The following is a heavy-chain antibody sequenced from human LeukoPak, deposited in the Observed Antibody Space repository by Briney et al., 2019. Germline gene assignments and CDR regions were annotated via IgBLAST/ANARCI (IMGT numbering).Heavy chain of an antibody. J-gene: IGHJ4*02. D-gene: IGHD3-22*01. Sequence: SETLSLTCAVYGGSFSGYYWSWIRRPPGKGLEWIGYIYYSGSTYYNPSLKSRVTISVDTSKNQFSLKLSSVTAADTAVYYCARERVSDYYDSSGYDYWGQGTLVTVSS. CDR3: ARERVSDYYDSSGYDY. V-gene: IGHV4-34*09. CDR1: GGSFSGYY. CDR2: IYYSGST.